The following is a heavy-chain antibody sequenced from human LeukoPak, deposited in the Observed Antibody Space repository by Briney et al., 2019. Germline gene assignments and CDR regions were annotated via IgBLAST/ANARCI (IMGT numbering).Heavy chain of an antibody. J-gene: IGHJ3*02. CDR1: GGTFSSYA. V-gene: IGHV1-69*05. CDR3: ARGRRSYYDSSGYYLDAFDI. CDR2: IIPIFGTA. D-gene: IGHD3-22*01. Sequence: SVKVSCKASGGTFSSYAISWVRQAPGQGLEWMGGIIPIFGTANYAQKFQGRVTITTDESTSTAYMELSSLRSEDTAVYYCARGRRSYYDSSGYYLDAFDIWGQGTMVTVSS.